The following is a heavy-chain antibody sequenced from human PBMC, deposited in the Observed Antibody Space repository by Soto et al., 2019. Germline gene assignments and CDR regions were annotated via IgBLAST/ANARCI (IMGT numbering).Heavy chain of an antibody. D-gene: IGHD2-8*01. Sequence: QVQLQQWGAGLLKPSETLSLTCAVYGGSSRGYYWGWIRQPPGKGLEWIGEINHSGSTNYNPSLKSRVTISVDTSKNQFSLKLSSVTAADTAVYYCARGYEDAFDIWGQGTMVTVSS. CDR2: INHSGST. CDR3: ARGYEDAFDI. J-gene: IGHJ3*02. CDR1: GGSSRGYY. V-gene: IGHV4-34*01.